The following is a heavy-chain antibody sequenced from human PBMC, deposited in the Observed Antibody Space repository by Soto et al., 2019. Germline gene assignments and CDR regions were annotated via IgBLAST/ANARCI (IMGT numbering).Heavy chain of an antibody. J-gene: IGHJ5*02. CDR3: ARDLEDGGWLSGANWFDP. D-gene: IGHD5-12*01. CDR1: GGTFSSYT. CDR2: IIPILGIA. V-gene: IGHV1-69*08. Sequence: QVQLVQSGAEVKKPGSSVKVSCKASGGTFSSYTISWVRQAPGQGLEWMGRIIPILGIANYAQKFQGRVTITADKSTSTAYMELSSLRSEDTAVYYCARDLEDGGWLSGANWFDPWGQGTLVTVSS.